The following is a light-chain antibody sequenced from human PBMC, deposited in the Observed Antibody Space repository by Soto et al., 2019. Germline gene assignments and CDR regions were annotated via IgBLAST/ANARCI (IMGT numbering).Light chain of an antibody. CDR1: QSVAGY. V-gene: IGKV3-11*01. Sequence: EIVLTQSPGTLSLSPGERATLSCRASQSVAGYLAWYQQKPGQAPRLLIYDASNRATGIPARFSGSGSGTDFTLTISSLQPDDLASYYCQHYDHYPITFGQGTRLEIK. J-gene: IGKJ5*01. CDR3: QHYDHYPIT. CDR2: DAS.